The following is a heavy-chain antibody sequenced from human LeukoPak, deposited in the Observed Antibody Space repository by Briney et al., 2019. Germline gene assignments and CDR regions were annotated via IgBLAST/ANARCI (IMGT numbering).Heavy chain of an antibody. CDR2: IYYSGST. D-gene: IGHD5-18*01. CDR3: ARYSYGPENFYFDY. Sequence: SQTLSLTCTVSGGSISSGGYYWSWIRQHPGKGLEWIGYIYYSGSTYYNPSLKSRVTISVDTSKNQFSLKLSSVTAADTAVYYCARYSYGPENFYFDYWGQGTLVTVSS. CDR1: GGSISSGGYY. V-gene: IGHV4-31*03. J-gene: IGHJ4*02.